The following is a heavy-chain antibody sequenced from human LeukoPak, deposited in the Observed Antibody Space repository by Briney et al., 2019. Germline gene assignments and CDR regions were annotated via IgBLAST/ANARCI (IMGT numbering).Heavy chain of an antibody. Sequence: GGSLRLSCAASGFTFTSYDMNWVRQAPGKGLEWVSYISSTSININYADSVKGRFTISRDNAKNSLSLQMNSLRAEDTAIYYCARGDYFQFDSWGQGTLVTVSS. CDR2: ISSTSINI. D-gene: IGHD2/OR15-2a*01. CDR1: GFTFTSYD. CDR3: ARGDYFQFDS. J-gene: IGHJ4*02. V-gene: IGHV3-48*03.